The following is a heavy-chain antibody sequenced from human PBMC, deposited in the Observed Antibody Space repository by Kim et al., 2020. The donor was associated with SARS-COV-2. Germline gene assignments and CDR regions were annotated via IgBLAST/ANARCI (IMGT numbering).Heavy chain of an antibody. Sequence: ASVKVSCKASGYTFTSYDINWVRQATGQGLEWMGWMNPNSGNTGYAQKFQGRVTMTRNTSISTAYMELSSLRSEDTAVYYCARGPGYYYGSGSYVWGQGTLVTVSS. V-gene: IGHV1-8*01. CDR2: MNPNSGNT. J-gene: IGHJ4*02. CDR3: ARGPGYYYGSGSYV. D-gene: IGHD3-10*01. CDR1: GYTFTSYD.